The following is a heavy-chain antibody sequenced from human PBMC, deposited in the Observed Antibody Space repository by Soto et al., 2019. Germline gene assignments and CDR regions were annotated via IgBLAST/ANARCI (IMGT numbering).Heavy chain of an antibody. CDR3: ARMNVDSYQFYYAMDV. D-gene: IGHD4-17*01. Sequence: QVTLKESGPALVKPTETLTLTCTVSGFSLTTGKMGVSWIRQPPGKALEWLAHIFSDNDRSYSTSLQGRLTISTDTSGSQVVLSMTTVDPVDTATYYCARMNVDSYQFYYAMDVWGQGTTVTVSS. J-gene: IGHJ6*02. CDR1: GFSLTTGKMG. CDR2: IFSDNDR. V-gene: IGHV2-26*01.